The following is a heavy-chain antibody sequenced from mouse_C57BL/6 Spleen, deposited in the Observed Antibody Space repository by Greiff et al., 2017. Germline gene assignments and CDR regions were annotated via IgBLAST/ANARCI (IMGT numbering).Heavy chain of an antibody. CDR1: GYTFTSYW. CDR2: IDPSDSET. D-gene: IGHD1-1*01. Sequence: VKLQQPGAELVRPGSSVKLSCKASGYTFTSYWMHWVKQRPIQGLEWIGNIDPSDSETHYNQKFKDKATLTVDKSSSTAYMQLSSLTSEDSAVYYCARGGYYGSSLWYFDYWGQGTTLTVSS. J-gene: IGHJ2*01. V-gene: IGHV1-52*01. CDR3: ARGGYYGSSLWYFDY.